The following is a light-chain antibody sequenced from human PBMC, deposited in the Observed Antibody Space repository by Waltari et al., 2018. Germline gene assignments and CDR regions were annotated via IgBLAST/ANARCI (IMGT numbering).Light chain of an antibody. J-gene: IGKJ4*01. CDR2: TAS. Sequence: DIQMTQSPSSLYASVGDRVTLTCRASETIRIYLNWYQPKPGKAPKLLINTASRLQSGVPSRFSGSGSGTDFTLTISTLQHEDFATYYCQQSYSIPLTFGGGTKVEIK. CDR1: ETIRIY. V-gene: IGKV1-39*01. CDR3: QQSYSIPLT.